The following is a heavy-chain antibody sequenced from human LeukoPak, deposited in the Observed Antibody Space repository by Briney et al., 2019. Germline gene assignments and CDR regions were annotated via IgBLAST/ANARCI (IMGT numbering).Heavy chain of an antibody. V-gene: IGHV5-51*01. CDR1: GYSFSNYW. J-gene: IGHJ4*02. CDR2: IYPGDSDT. CDR3: ARRVFERRLDY. Sequence: GESLKISCKGSGYSFSNYWISWVRQMPGKGLEWMGIIYPGDSDTRYSPSFQGQVTISADKSISTAYLQWSSLKASDTAMYYCARRVFERRLDYWGQGTPVTVSS. D-gene: IGHD1-1*01.